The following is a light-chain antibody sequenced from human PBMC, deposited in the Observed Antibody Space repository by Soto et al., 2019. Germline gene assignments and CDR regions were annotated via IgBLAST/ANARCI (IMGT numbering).Light chain of an antibody. CDR1: QSVNSNY. V-gene: IGKV3-20*01. Sequence: EIVLAQSPGNLSLSPGERATLSCRASQSVNSNYLAWYQQRPGQAPRLLIYGASSRPTVMPDRFSGSGSGTDFTLTISRLEPEDFAVYYCQQYARSPYTFGQGTKLEI. CDR2: GAS. J-gene: IGKJ2*01. CDR3: QQYARSPYT.